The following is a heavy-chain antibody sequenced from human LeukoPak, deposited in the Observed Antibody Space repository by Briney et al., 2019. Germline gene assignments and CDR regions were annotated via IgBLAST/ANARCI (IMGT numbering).Heavy chain of an antibody. CDR2: VYYTGGT. D-gene: IGHD6-13*01. V-gene: IGHV4-30-4*01. CDR1: GGSISSGDYY. Sequence: PSETLSLTCSVSGGSISSGDYYWTWIRQPPGKGLEWIGYVYYTGGTDYNPSLRSRVTISVDTSKNQFSLKLTSVTAADTAVYYCARGNGEQQLTGVYWGQGTLVTVSS. J-gene: IGHJ4*02. CDR3: ARGNGEQQLTGVY.